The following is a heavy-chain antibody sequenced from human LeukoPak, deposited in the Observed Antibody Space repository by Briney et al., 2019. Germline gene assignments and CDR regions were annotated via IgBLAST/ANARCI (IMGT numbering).Heavy chain of an antibody. CDR1: GFTFSSYA. Sequence: PGGSLRLSCAASGFTFSSYAMSWVRQAPGKGLEWVSAISGSGGSTYYADSVKGRFTISRDNSKNTLYLQMNSLRAEDTAVYYCAKDPPRGSGPRPPDFDPWGQGTLVTVSS. D-gene: IGHD3-10*01. V-gene: IGHV3-23*01. CDR2: ISGSGGST. CDR3: AKDPPRGSGPRPPDFDP. J-gene: IGHJ5*02.